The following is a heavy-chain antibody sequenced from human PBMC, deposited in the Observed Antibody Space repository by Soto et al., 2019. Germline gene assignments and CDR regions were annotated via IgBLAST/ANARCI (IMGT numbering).Heavy chain of an antibody. J-gene: IGHJ6*02. V-gene: IGHV1-18*01. CDR3: ARDCGGDCFTYYYGMDV. CDR1: GYTFTSYG. CDR2: ISAYNGNT. Sequence: ASVKVSCKASGYTFTSYGISWVRQAPGQGLEWMGWISAYNGNTNYAQKLQGRVTMTTDTSTSTAYMELRSLRSDDTAVYYCARDCGGDCFTYYYGMDVWGQGTTVTVS. D-gene: IGHD2-21*02.